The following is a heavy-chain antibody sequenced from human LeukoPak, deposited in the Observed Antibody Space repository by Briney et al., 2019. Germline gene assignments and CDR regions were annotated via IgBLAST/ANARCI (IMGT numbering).Heavy chain of an antibody. J-gene: IGHJ4*02. Sequence: ASVTLSCKASGGTFSSYAISWVRQAPGQGLEWMGGIIPRFGTANYAQKIQCRVTITADKSTSTAYMELSSLRSEDTAVYYCASGDYDYVWGSYRDVDYWGQGTLVTVSS. CDR2: IIPRFGTA. V-gene: IGHV1-69*06. CDR1: GGTFSSYA. CDR3: ASGDYDYVWGSYRDVDY. D-gene: IGHD3-16*02.